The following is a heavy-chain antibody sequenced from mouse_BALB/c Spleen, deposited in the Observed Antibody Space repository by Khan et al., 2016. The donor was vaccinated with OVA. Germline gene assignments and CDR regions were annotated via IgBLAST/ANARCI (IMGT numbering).Heavy chain of an antibody. J-gene: IGHJ3*01. CDR1: GYSFSTYY. Sequence: VQLKQSGPELMKPGASVKISCKASGYSFSTYYIHWVTRSHGKTLEWIGYIDPFNGGSTYNQKFQGKATLTVDKSSSTAYMHLTSLTSEACAVYYCARHERTSWFAYWGQGTLVTVSA. V-gene: IGHV1S135*01. CDR3: ARHERTSWFAY. CDR2: IDPFNGGS.